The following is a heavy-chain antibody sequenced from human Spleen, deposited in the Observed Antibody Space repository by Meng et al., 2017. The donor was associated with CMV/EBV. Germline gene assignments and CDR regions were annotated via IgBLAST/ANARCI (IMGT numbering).Heavy chain of an antibody. D-gene: IGHD6-13*01. CDR1: GYTFTSYS. J-gene: IGHJ4*02. Sequence: ASVKVSCKASGYTFTSYSMHWVRQAPGQGLEWMGWINPNSGGTNYAQKFQGRVTMTRDTSISTAYMELSRLRSDDTAVYYCARDLRQAKGYIGYWGQGTLVTVSS. CDR3: ARDLRQAKGYIGY. CDR2: INPNSGGT. V-gene: IGHV1-2*02.